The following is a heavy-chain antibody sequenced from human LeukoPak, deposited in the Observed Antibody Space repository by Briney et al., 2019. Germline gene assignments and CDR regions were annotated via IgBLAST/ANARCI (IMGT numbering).Heavy chain of an antibody. CDR3: ASYSSGVY. V-gene: IGHV3-30*02. J-gene: IGHJ4*02. CDR1: GFSFSSYG. Sequence: GGSLRLSCAASGFSFSSYGMHWVRQAPGKGLEWVSLIRYDGSNEYYSDSVKGRFSSSRDNSKDTLYLQMNSLIAEDTAVYYCASYSSGVYWGQGTLVTVSS. D-gene: IGHD3-22*01. CDR2: IRYDGSNE.